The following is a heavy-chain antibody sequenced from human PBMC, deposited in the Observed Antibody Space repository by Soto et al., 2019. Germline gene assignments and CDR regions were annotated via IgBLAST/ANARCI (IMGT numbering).Heavy chain of an antibody. CDR1: GFNFFTYG. D-gene: IGHD3-10*01. V-gene: IGHV3-33*06. J-gene: IGHJ4*02. Sequence: GGSLRLSCAASGFNFFTYGMHWVRQAPGKGLEWVAAIWHDGSKQFYANSVKGRFTISKDISKNTLFLQMNSLRAEDAAVYYCANGRATYGLLTHDYWGQGTLVTVSS. CDR3: ANGRATYGLLTHDY. CDR2: IWHDGSKQ.